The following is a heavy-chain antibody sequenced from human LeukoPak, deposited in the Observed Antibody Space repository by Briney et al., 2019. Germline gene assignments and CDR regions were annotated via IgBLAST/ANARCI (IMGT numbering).Heavy chain of an antibody. V-gene: IGHV4-39*07. J-gene: IGHJ4*02. CDR2: IYYSGST. D-gene: IGHD2-21*01. CDR1: GGSIGSSSYY. CDR3: ARGVVIAPQTFDY. Sequence: PSETLSLTCTVSGGSIGSSSYYWGWIRQPPGKGLEWIGSIYYSGSTYYNPSLKSRVTISVDTSKNQFSLKLNSVTAADTAVYYCARGVVIAPQTFDYWGQGTLVTVSS.